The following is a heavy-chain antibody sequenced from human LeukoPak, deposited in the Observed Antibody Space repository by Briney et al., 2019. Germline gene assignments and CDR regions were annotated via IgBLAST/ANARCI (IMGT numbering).Heavy chain of an antibody. CDR1: GYTFTSYG. CDR2: ISAYNGNT. Sequence: ASVKVSCKASGYTFTSYGISWVRQAPGQGLEWMGWISAYNGNTNYAQKLQGRVTMTTDTSTSTAYMELRSLRSDDTAVYYCARDTGDCSSTSCPAYWFDPWGQGTLVTVSS. V-gene: IGHV1-18*01. D-gene: IGHD2-2*03. CDR3: ARDTGDCSSTSCPAYWFDP. J-gene: IGHJ5*02.